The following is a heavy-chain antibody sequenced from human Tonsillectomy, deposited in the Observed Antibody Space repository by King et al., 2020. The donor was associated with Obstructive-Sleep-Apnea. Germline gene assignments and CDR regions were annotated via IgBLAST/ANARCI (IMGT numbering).Heavy chain of an antibody. Sequence: VQLVESGGGLVQPGRSLSLSCAASGFTFDDYAMHWVRQAPGKGLEWVSGSSWNSGSIGYADSVKCRFTISRDNAKNPLYLQMNSLRAEDTALYYCAKDICYGSSGYWGFDYWGQGTLVTVSS. CDR2: SSWNSGSI. CDR1: GFTFDDYA. CDR3: AKDICYGSSGYWGFDY. J-gene: IGHJ4*02. V-gene: IGHV3-9*01. D-gene: IGHD3-22*01.